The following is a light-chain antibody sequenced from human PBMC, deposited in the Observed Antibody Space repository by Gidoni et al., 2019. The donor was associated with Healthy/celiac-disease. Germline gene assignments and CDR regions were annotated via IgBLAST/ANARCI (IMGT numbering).Light chain of an antibody. J-gene: IGKJ2*01. V-gene: IGKV3-20*01. Sequence: EIVLTQSPGTLSLSPGGRATLSCRASQSVSSSYLAWYQQKPGQAPRLLIYGASSRATGIPDRFSGSGSGTDFTLTISRLEPEDFAVYYCQQYGSSPYTFGRGPSWRSN. CDR2: GAS. CDR3: QQYGSSPYT. CDR1: QSVSSSY.